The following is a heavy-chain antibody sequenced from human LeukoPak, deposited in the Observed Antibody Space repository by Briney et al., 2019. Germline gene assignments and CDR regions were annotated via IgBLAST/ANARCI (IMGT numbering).Heavy chain of an antibody. CDR1: GYTFTGYY. D-gene: IGHD6-19*01. J-gene: IGHJ4*02. CDR2: INPNSGGT. Sequence: ASVTVSCKASGYTFTGYYMHWVRQAPGQGLEWMGWINPNSGGTNYAQKFQGRVTMTSDTSITTAYMDLSRLTSDDTAVYYCARAFYNSGWYDDYWGQGTLVTVSS. V-gene: IGHV1-2*02. CDR3: ARAFYNSGWYDDY.